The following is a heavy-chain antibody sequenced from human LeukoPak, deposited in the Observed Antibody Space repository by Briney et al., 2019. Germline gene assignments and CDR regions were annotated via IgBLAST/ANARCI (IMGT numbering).Heavy chain of an antibody. CDR3: ARGNKAYSNLDS. CDR1: GGSISSGGYY. CDR2: IYYSGST. Sequence: PSETLSLTCTVSGGSISSGGYYWSWIRQHPGKGLEWIGYIYYSGSTYYNPSLKSRVTISVDTSKNQFSLKLSSVTAADTAVYYCARGNKAYSNLDSWGQGTLVTVSS. V-gene: IGHV4-31*03. D-gene: IGHD4-11*01. J-gene: IGHJ4*02.